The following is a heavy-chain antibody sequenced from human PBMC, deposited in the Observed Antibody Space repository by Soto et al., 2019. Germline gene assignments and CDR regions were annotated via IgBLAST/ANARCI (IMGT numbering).Heavy chain of an antibody. Sequence: SETLSLTCAVYGGSFSGYYWSWIRQPPRKGLEWIGEINHSGSTNYNPSLKSRVTISVDTSKNQFSLKLSPVTAADTAVYYCASARITMVRLRNWFDPWGQGTLVTVSS. CDR3: ASARITMVRLRNWFDP. CDR1: GGSFSGYY. D-gene: IGHD3-10*01. J-gene: IGHJ5*02. V-gene: IGHV4-34*01. CDR2: INHSGST.